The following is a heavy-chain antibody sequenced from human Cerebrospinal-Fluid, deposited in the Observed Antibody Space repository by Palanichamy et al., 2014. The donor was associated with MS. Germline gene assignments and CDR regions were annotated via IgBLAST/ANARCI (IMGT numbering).Heavy chain of an antibody. D-gene: IGHD6-19*01. J-gene: IGHJ4*02. CDR3: ARVRSGWYYFDY. V-gene: IGHV4-59*01. CDR2: IYYSGST. Sequence: DIYYSGSTNYNPSFKSRVTISVDTSKNQFSLKLSSVTAADTAFYYCARVRSGWYYFDYWGQGTLLTVSS.